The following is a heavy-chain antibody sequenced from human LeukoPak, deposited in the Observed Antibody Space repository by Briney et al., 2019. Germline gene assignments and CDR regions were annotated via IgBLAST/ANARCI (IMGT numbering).Heavy chain of an antibody. D-gene: IGHD5-18*01. CDR1: GGSFSGYY. J-gene: IGHJ4*02. Sequence: SETLSLTCAVYGGSFSGYYWSWIRQPPGKGLEWIGEINHSGSTNYNPSLKSRVTISVDTSKNQFSLKLSSVTAADTAVYYCASPKRGYSYGSLDYWGQGTLVTVSS. CDR2: INHSGST. V-gene: IGHV4-34*01. CDR3: ASPKRGYSYGSLDY.